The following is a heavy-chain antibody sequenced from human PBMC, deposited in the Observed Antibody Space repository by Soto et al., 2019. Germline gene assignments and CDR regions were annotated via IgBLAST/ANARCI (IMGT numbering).Heavy chain of an antibody. V-gene: IGHV3-33*01. CDR3: ASQYCSASCYAVY. CDR1: GFTFNSYG. D-gene: IGHD2-2*01. Sequence: GSLRLSCAASGFTFNSYGMHWVRQAPGKGLEWVAVIWYDGSNKYYADSVKDRFTISRDNSKNTLYLQMNSLRAEDTAVYYCASQYCSASCYAVYWGQGTLVTVSS. CDR2: IWYDGSNK. J-gene: IGHJ4*02.